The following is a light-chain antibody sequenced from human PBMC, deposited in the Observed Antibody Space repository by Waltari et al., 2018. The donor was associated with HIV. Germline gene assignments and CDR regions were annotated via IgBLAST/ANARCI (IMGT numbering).Light chain of an antibody. V-gene: IGLV2-14*01. J-gene: IGLJ1*01. Sequence: QSALTQPASVSGSPGQLITISCTGTSNDVGAYDYVSWYQQSPGKVPKLLIYDVYKRPSRISNRFSGAKSGNTAFLTSSGLRAEDEAEYECASFTSGRLNVFGSGTKVTVL. CDR1: SNDVGAYDY. CDR3: ASFTSGRLNV. CDR2: DVY.